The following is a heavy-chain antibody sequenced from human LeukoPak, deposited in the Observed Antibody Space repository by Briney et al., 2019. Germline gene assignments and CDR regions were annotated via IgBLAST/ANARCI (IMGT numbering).Heavy chain of an antibody. V-gene: IGHV4-39*01. CDR2: IYYSGNT. CDR1: GGSVSSSSYY. CDR3: ARQSKGIIVITDFQH. Sequence: SETLSLTCTVSGGSVSSSSYYWGWIRQPPGKGLEWIGSIYYSGNTYYSPSLKSRVTISVDTSKNQFSLKLSSVTAADTAVYYCARQSKGIIVITDFQHWGQGTLVTVSS. D-gene: IGHD3-22*01. J-gene: IGHJ1*01.